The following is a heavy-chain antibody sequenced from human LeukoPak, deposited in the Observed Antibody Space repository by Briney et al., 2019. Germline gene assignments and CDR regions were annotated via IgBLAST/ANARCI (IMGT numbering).Heavy chain of an antibody. CDR2: MNPHSGNT. V-gene: IGHV1-8*01. D-gene: IGHD3/OR15-3a*01. CDR3: ARGGVCTLGLVF. J-gene: IGHJ6*01. CDR1: GYTFTTYA. Sequence: AASLRLSCKASGYTFTTYAVSWVRQAPGQGLEWVGWMNPHSGNTYYAQTFQGRVTMTRDTSINTAYLDMTRLTSEDTAFYYCARGGVCTLGLVFWG.